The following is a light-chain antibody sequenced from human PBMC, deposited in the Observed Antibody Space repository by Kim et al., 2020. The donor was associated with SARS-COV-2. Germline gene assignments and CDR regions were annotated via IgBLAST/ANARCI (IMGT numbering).Light chain of an antibody. V-gene: IGLV1-44*01. J-gene: IGLJ3*02. CDR2: TNT. CDR3: ASWDDRLNGMV. CDR1: SSSVGSNI. Sequence: TISCSGNSSSVGSNIVNWFQQLPGTAPQLLIYTNTKRPSGVPDRFSGSRSGTSASLAISRLQSEDEADYYCASWDDRLNGMVFGGGTQLTVL.